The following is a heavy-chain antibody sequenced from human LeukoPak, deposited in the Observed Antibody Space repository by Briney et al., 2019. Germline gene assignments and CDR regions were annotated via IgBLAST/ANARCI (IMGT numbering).Heavy chain of an antibody. CDR2: ISSNGGST. CDR3: AKEGTPQVSTWYDL. V-gene: IGHV3-64*04. Sequence: GGSLRLSCSASGFTFSSYAMHWVRQAPGKGLEYVSAISSNGGSTYYADSVKGRFIISRDNPRNTLYLQMNILRTEDTAVYYCAKEGTPQVSTWYDLWGQGTQVIVSS. CDR1: GFTFSSYA. D-gene: IGHD3-10*01. J-gene: IGHJ5*02.